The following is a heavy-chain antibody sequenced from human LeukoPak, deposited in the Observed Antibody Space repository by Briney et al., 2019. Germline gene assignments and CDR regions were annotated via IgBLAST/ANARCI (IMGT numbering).Heavy chain of an antibody. CDR1: GGSISSHY. V-gene: IGHV4-59*11. J-gene: IGHJ3*02. Sequence: SETLSLTCTVSGGSISSHYWSWIRQPPGKGLEWIGYIYYSGSTNYNPSLKSRVTISVDTSKNQFSLKLSSVTAADTAVYYCARDPSYYYDSSGPSDDAFDIWGQGTMVTVSS. CDR2: IYYSGST. CDR3: ARDPSYYYDSSGPSDDAFDI. D-gene: IGHD3-22*01.